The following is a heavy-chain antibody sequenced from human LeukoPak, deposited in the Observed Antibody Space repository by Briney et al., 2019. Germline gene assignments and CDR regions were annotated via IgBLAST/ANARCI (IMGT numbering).Heavy chain of an antibody. CDR1: GFTVSSNY. V-gene: IGHV3-53*01. J-gene: IGHJ4*02. CDR2: IYSGGST. CDR3: APLSFLEWLDA. Sequence: GGSLRLSCAASGFTVSSNYMSWVRQAPGKGLEWVSVIYSGGSTYYADSVKGRFTISRDNSKNTLYLQMNSLRAEDTAVYYCAPLSFLEWLDAWGQGTLVTVSS. D-gene: IGHD3-3*01.